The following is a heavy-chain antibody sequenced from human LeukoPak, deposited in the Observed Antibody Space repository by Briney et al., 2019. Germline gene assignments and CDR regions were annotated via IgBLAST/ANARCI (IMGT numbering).Heavy chain of an antibody. CDR2: INHSGST. Sequence: SETLSLTCAVYGGSFSGYYWSWIRQPPGKGLEWIGEINHSGSTNYNPSLKSRVTISVDTSKNQFSLKLSSVTAADTAVYYCARGRLGFGAGEGSYFDYWGQVTLVTVSS. CDR1: GGSFSGYY. CDR3: ARGRLGFGAGEGSYFDY. J-gene: IGHJ4*02. D-gene: IGHD3-3*01. V-gene: IGHV4-34*01.